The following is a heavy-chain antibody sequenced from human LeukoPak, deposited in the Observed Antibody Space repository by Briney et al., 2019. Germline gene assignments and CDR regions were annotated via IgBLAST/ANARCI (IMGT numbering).Heavy chain of an antibody. CDR3: AKGGSDSSGYYSLYYYYYMDV. V-gene: IGHV3-23*01. Sequence: GGSLRLSCAASGFTFSSYGMSWVRQAPGKGLEWVSAISPSGRNTYHADSVKGRFIISRDNSKNMLYLQMSSLRAEDTAVYYCAKGGSDSSGYYSLYYYYYMDVWGKGTTVTISS. J-gene: IGHJ6*03. CDR1: GFTFSSYG. CDR2: ISPSGRNT. D-gene: IGHD3-22*01.